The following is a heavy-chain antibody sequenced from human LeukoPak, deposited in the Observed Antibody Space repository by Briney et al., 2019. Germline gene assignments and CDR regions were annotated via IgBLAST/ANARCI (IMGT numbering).Heavy chain of an antibody. CDR3: ARDMGYSSSWYYFDY. CDR2: IYYSGST. Sequence: KSSETLSLTCAVYGGSFSGYYWSWIRQPPGKGLEWIGSIYYSGSTYYNPSLKSRVTISVDTSKNQFSLKLSSVTAADTAVYYCARDMGYSSSWYYFDYWGQGTLVTVSS. J-gene: IGHJ4*02. D-gene: IGHD6-13*01. CDR1: GGSFSGYY. V-gene: IGHV4-34*01.